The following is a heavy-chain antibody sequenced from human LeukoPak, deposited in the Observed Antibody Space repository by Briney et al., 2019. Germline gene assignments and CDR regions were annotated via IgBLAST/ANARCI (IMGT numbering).Heavy chain of an antibody. CDR1: GFTFGTYD. Sequence: GGSLRLSCAASGFTFGTYDMYWIRQAPGKGLECVSSISRGGAYTYYADSVKGRFTISRDDSRNTLYLQMNSLRAEDTAVYYCARDSDDRSWNGLFDYWGQGTLVTVSS. V-gene: IGHV3-23*01. CDR3: ARDSDDRSWNGLFDY. D-gene: IGHD6-13*01. CDR2: ISRGGAYT. J-gene: IGHJ4*02.